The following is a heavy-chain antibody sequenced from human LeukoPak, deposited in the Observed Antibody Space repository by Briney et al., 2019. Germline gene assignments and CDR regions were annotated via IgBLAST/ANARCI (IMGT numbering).Heavy chain of an antibody. D-gene: IGHD3-3*01. J-gene: IGHJ4*02. CDR2: MNPNSGNT. V-gene: IGHV1-8*01. CDR1: GYTFSSYD. CDR3: ATDFWSGTNIIDY. Sequence: ASVKVSCKASGYTFSSYDINWVRQATGQGLEWMGWMNPNSGNTGYAQKFQGRVNMTRNTSISTAYMELSSLRSEDTAVYYCATDFWSGTNIIDYWGQGTLVTVSS.